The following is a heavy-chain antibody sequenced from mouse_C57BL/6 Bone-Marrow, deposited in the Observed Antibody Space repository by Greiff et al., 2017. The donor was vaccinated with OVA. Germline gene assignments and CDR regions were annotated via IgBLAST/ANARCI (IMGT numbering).Heavy chain of an antibody. CDR1: GFTFSSYA. V-gene: IGHV5-4*01. Sequence: EVQGVESGGGLVKPGGSLKLSCAASGFTFSSYAMSWVRQTPEKRLEWVATISDGGSYTYYPDNVKGRFTISRDNAKNNLYLQMSHLKSEDTAMYYCASPCGYWGQGTTLTVSS. CDR2: ISDGGSYT. CDR3: ASPCGY. J-gene: IGHJ2*01.